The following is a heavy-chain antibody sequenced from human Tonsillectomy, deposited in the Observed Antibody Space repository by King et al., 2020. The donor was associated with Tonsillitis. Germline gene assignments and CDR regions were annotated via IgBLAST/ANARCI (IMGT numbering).Heavy chain of an antibody. J-gene: IGHJ6*02. CDR1: GFTFSSYG. CDR2: ISYDGSNN. V-gene: IGHV3-30*18. CDR3: AKEMDLLQQLVFYYYYGMDV. Sequence: QVQLVESGGGVVQPGRSLRLSCAASGFTFSSYGMHWVRQAPDKGLEWVAVISYDGSNNYYADSVKGRFTISRDNAKNTLYLQMKSLRAKDTAVYHCAKEMDLLQQLVFYYYYGMDVWGQGTPVTVSS. D-gene: IGHD6-13*01.